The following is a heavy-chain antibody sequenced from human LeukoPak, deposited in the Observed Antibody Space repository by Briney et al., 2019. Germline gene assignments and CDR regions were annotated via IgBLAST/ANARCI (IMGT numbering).Heavy chain of an antibody. CDR2: IYFSGGT. CDR1: GDSISSSNCY. J-gene: IGHJ4*02. V-gene: IGHV4-39*01. D-gene: IGHD2-2*01. CDR3: ATLQIRYCSSTSCYFRRQKRIVDY. Sequence: SETLSLTCTVSGDSISSSNCYWGWIRQPPGKGLEWIGSIYFSGGTYYNASLKSRVTISVDTSKNQFSLKLSSVTAADTAVYYCATLQIRYCSSTSCYFRRQKRIVDYWGQGTLVTVSS.